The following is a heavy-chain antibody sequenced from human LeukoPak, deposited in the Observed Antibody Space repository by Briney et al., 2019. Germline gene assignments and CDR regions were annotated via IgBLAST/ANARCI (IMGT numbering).Heavy chain of an antibody. CDR1: GFTFSSYG. D-gene: IGHD2-2*02. J-gene: IGHJ4*02. CDR3: AKEPTDYQLLYWPPDY. V-gene: IGHV3-30*02. Sequence: GGSLRLSCAASGFTFSSYGMHWVRQAPGKGLEWVAFIRYDGSNKYYADSVKGRFTISRDNSKNTLYLQMNSLRAEDTAVYYCAKEPTDYQLLYWPPDYWGQGTLVTVSS. CDR2: IRYDGSNK.